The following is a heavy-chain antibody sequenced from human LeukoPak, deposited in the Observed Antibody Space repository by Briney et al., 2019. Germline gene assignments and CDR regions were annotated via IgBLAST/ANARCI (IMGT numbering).Heavy chain of an antibody. CDR2: IKSKTDGGTT. D-gene: IGHD5-12*01. CDR3: TTAVLYSGYDKRYDY. CDR1: GFTFSSYA. Sequence: GGSLRPSCAASGFTFSSYAMSWVRQAPGKGLEWVGRIKSKTDGGTTDYAAPVKGRFTISRDDSKNTLYLQMNSLKTEDTAVYYCTTAVLYSGYDKRYDYWGQGTLVTVSS. V-gene: IGHV3-15*01. J-gene: IGHJ4*02.